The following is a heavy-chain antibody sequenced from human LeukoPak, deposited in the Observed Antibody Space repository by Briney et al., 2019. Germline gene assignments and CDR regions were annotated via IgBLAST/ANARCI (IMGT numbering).Heavy chain of an antibody. CDR2: ISSSSSTI. Sequence: GGSLRLSCAASGFTFSSYSMNWVRQAPGKGLEWVSYISSSSSTIYYADSVKGRFTISRDNAKNSLYLQMNSLRAEDTAVYYCARDMSDYDFWKGGDWGQGTLVTVSS. J-gene: IGHJ4*02. V-gene: IGHV3-48*01. CDR3: ARDMSDYDFWKGGD. D-gene: IGHD3-3*01. CDR1: GFTFSSYS.